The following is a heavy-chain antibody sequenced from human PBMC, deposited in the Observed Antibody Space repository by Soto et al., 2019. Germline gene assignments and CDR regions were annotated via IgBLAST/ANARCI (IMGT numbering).Heavy chain of an antibody. D-gene: IGHD4-17*01. Sequence: GASVKVSCKASGYTFTGYYMHWLRQAPGQGLEWMGWINPNSGGTNYAQKFQGWVTMTRDTSISTAYMELSRLRSDDTAVYYCARADLDDYDYYYYGMDVWGQGTTVTVSS. J-gene: IGHJ6*02. CDR3: ARADLDDYDYYYYGMDV. V-gene: IGHV1-2*04. CDR1: GYTFTGYY. CDR2: INPNSGGT.